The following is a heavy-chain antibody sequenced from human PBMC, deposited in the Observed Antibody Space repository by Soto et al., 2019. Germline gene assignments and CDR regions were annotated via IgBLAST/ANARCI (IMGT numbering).Heavy chain of an antibody. D-gene: IGHD3-22*01. CDR2: IKQDGSEK. V-gene: IGHV3-7*01. J-gene: IGHJ4*02. CDR1: GFTFSSYW. CDR3: ARDIAANYYDSSGYDY. Sequence: GGSLRLSCAASGFTFSSYWMSWVRQAPGKGLEWVVNIKQDGSEKYYVDSVKGRFTISRDNAKNSLYLQMNSLRAEDTAVYYCARDIAANYYDSSGYDYWGQGTLVTVSS.